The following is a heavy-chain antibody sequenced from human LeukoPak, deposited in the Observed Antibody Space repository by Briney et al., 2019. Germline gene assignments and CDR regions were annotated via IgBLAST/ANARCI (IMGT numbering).Heavy chain of an antibody. J-gene: IGHJ4*02. CDR3: ARDNYNAY. CDR2: ISGSGGGA. Sequence: GGSLRLSCAASGFTFSSYAMNWVRQAPGKRLEWVSGISGSGGGAYYADSVKGRFTISRDNSKKTLYLQMNSLRAEDTAVYYCARDNYNAYWGQGTLVTVSS. V-gene: IGHV3-23*01. CDR1: GFTFSSYA.